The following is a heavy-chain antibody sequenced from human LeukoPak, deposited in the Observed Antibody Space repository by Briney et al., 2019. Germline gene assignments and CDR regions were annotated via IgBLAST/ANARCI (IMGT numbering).Heavy chain of an antibody. CDR2: IYIGGST. Sequence: PGGSLRLYGAASGFSVSSNYMRWVRPAPGKGLKGVSVIYIGGSTYYADSVKGSFTISKDNSKNTLYLQMSSLRAEDPAVYYCARVGDYSSSPRSRFPTFDYWGQGTLVTVSS. J-gene: IGHJ4*02. CDR1: GFSVSSNY. D-gene: IGHD6-13*01. CDR3: ARVGDYSSSPRSRFPTFDY. V-gene: IGHV3-66*01.